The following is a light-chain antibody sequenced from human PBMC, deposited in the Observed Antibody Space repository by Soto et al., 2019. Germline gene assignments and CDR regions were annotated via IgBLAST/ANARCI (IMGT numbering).Light chain of an antibody. CDR2: DAS. V-gene: IGKV1-5*01. J-gene: IGKJ1*01. Sequence: DIQMTQSPSTLSASVGASVTITCRASQSIGSWLAWYQQKPGKAPKLVISDASTLESGVPSSFSGSGSGTEFTLTISSLQPDDFATYYCQQYDTYAWTFGQGTNVEIK. CDR1: QSIGSW. CDR3: QQYDTYAWT.